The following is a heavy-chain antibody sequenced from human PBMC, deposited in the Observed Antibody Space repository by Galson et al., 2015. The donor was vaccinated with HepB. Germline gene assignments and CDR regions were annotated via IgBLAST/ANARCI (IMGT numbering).Heavy chain of an antibody. Sequence: SVKVSCKASGFTFTSSAVQWVRQARGQRLEWIGWIVVGSGDTNYAQKFQERVTITRDMSTSTAYMELSSLRSEDTTVYYCAVAQGFGELLSPPAYWGQGTLVTVSS. CDR2: IVVGSGDT. CDR1: GFTFTSSA. D-gene: IGHD3-10*01. CDR3: AVAQGFGELLSPPAY. V-gene: IGHV1-58*01. J-gene: IGHJ4*02.